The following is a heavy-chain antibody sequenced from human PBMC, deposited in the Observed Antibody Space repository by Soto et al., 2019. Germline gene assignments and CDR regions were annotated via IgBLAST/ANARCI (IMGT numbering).Heavy chain of an antibody. D-gene: IGHD3-3*01. Sequence: GASVKVSCKASGYTFPSYDINWVRQATGQGLEWMGWMNPNSGNTGYAQKFQGRVTMTRNTSISTAYMELSSLRSGDTAVYYCARGAGVTYYDFWSGYYTHGWFDPWGQGTLVTVSS. CDR3: ARGAGVTYYDFWSGYYTHGWFDP. J-gene: IGHJ5*02. CDR2: MNPNSGNT. V-gene: IGHV1-8*01. CDR1: GYTFPSYD.